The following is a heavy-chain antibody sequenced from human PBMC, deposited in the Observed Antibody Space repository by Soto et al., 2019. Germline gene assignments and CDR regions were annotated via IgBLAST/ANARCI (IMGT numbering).Heavy chain of an antibody. D-gene: IGHD6-19*01. J-gene: IGHJ4*02. V-gene: IGHV4-59*01. CDR2: VYYTGST. CDR3: ARSVAVPGAHIDY. CDR1: GGSISGSY. Sequence: SETLSLTCSVSGGSISGSYWSWIRQSPGKGLEWLSYVYYTGSTNYSPSLRSRVSISVDTSKNEFSLRLSSVTAADTAVYFCARSVAVPGAHIDYWGQGTQVTVSS.